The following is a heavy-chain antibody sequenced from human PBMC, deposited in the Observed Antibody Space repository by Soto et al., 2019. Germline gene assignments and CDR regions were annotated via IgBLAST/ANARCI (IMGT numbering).Heavy chain of an antibody. D-gene: IGHD3-3*01. CDR1: GFTFSSYA. J-gene: IGHJ6*03. CDR3: AKGTYGPYDFWSGYPIYYYYYMDV. V-gene: IGHV3-23*01. Sequence: EVQLLESGGGLVQPGGSLRLSCAASGFTFSSYAMSWVRQAPGKGLEWVSAISGSGGSTYYADSVKGRFTISRDNSKNTLYLQMNSLRAEDTAVCYCAKGTYGPYDFWSGYPIYYYYYMDVWGKGTTVTVSS. CDR2: ISGSGGST.